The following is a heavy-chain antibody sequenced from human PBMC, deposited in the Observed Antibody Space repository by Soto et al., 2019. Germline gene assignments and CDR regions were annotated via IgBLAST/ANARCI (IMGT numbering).Heavy chain of an antibody. D-gene: IGHD3-22*01. CDR1: GGTYRSYG. J-gene: IGHJ4*02. CDR2: IIPLFGTT. Sequence: QVQLVQSGAEVKKPGSSVKVSCKASGGTYRSYGINWVRQAPGQGLEWMGGIIPLFGTTNYAQKFQGRVTITADESTSTAYMELSSLRSEDTAVYYCARGVPYYYNTSGSPFDYWGQGTLVTVSS. CDR3: ARGVPYYYNTSGSPFDY. V-gene: IGHV1-69*01.